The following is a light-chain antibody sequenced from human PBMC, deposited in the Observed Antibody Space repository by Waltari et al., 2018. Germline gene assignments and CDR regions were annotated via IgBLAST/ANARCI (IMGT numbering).Light chain of an antibody. CDR1: SSDVGGYDY. CDR3: GSYTSSTTLA. V-gene: IGLV2-14*03. Sequence: QSALTQPASVSGSPGQSITISCTGTSSDVGGYDYVSWYQQHPGKAPKLILYDVSNRPLEVSHRFSGSKSGNTASLPISGLQADDEAEYYCGSYTSSTTLAFGTGTKVTVL. CDR2: DVS. J-gene: IGLJ1*01.